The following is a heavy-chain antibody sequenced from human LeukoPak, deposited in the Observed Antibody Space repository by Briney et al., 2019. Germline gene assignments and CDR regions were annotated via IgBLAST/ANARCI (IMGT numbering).Heavy chain of an antibody. J-gene: IGHJ4*02. CDR1: GYTSTGYY. V-gene: IGHV1-2*06. CDR3: ARSLCMPYYDSSH. CDR2: INPNSGGT. D-gene: IGHD3-22*01. Sequence: APVKVSCKASGYTSTGYYMHWVRQAPGQGLEWMGRINPNSGGTNYAQKFQGRVTMTRDTSISTAYMELSRLRSDDTAVYYCARSLCMPYYDSSHWGQGILVTVSS.